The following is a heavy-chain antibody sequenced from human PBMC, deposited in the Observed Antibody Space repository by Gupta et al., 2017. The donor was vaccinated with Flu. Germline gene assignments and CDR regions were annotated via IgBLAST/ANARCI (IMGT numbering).Heavy chain of an antibody. V-gene: IGHV3-23*01. CDR3: ARGYCSSTSCLPYYFDY. Sequence: EVQLLESGGGLVQPGGSLRLSCAASGFTFSSYAMSWVRQAPGKGLEWVSAISGSGGSTDYADSVKGRFTISRDNSKNTLYLQMNSLRAEDTAVYYCARGYCSSTSCLPYYFDYWGQGTLVTVSS. CDR1: GFTFSSYA. D-gene: IGHD2-2*01. J-gene: IGHJ4*02. CDR2: ISGSGGST.